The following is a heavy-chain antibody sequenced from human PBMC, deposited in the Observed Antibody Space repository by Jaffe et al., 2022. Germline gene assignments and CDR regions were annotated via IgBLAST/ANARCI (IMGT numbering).Heavy chain of an antibody. Sequence: QVQLVQSGSELKKPGASVKVSCKASGYTFTSYAMNWVRQAPGQGLEWMGWINTNTGNPTYAQGFTGRFVFSLDTSVSTAYLQISSLKAEDTAVYYCARDKRSLWYDFWSGYYNPGTVIDYWGQGTLVTVSS. CDR3: ARDKRSLWYDFWSGYYNPGTVIDY. V-gene: IGHV7-4-1*02. D-gene: IGHD3-3*01. J-gene: IGHJ4*02. CDR2: INTNTGNP. CDR1: GYTFTSYA.